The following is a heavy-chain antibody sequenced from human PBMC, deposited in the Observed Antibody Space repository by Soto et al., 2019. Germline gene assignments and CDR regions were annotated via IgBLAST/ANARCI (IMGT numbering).Heavy chain of an antibody. CDR1: GASITFGGYS. J-gene: IGHJ4*02. V-gene: IGHV4-30-2*01. CDR3: ARGGGSDSFDY. Sequence: SETLSLTCTVSGASITFGGYSWSWIRQTPGKGLEWIGYINHLETTFYNPSFESRLTLSIDRAKNQFSLKLHSMSAADRAVYFCARGGGSDSFDYWGQGILITVSS. D-gene: IGHD1-26*01. CDR2: INHLETT.